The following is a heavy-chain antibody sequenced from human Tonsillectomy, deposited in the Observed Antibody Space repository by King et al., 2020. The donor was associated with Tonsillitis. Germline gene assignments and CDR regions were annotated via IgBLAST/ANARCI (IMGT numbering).Heavy chain of an antibody. CDR3: ARAPTYYYDKHGYYRNYYFDY. Sequence: VQLQESGPGLVKPSETLSLTCTVSGGSISSYYWSWIRQPPGKGLECIGYIYYSGSTNYNPSLKSRVTISVDTSKNQFSLKLSSLTTADTAVYYCARAPTYYYDKHGYYRNYYFDYWGQGTPVTVSS. CDR2: IYYSGST. D-gene: IGHD3-22*01. V-gene: IGHV4-59*01. CDR1: GGSISSYY. J-gene: IGHJ4*02.